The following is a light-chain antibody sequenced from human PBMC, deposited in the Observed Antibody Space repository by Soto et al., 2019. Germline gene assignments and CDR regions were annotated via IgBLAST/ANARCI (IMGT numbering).Light chain of an antibody. Sequence: DIQMTQSPSTLSASVGDSFTITCRASQSISSWLAWYQQKPGKAPKLLIYDASSLESGVPSRFSGSGSGTEFTLTISSLQPDDFATYYCQQYNSYWYTFGQGTKLEIK. CDR1: QSISSW. J-gene: IGKJ2*01. CDR2: DAS. V-gene: IGKV1-5*01. CDR3: QQYNSYWYT.